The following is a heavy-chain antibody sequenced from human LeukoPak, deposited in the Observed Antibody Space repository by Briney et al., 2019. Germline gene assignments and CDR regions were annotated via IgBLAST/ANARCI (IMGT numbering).Heavy chain of an antibody. CDR1: GGSISSYY. CDR3: VRGIAAAVLYFDY. J-gene: IGHJ4*02. CDR2: IYYTGST. Sequence: KPSETLSLTCTVSGGSISSYYWSWIRQPPGKGLEWIGYIYYTGSTKYNPSLKSRVTISVDTSKNQFSLKLRSVTAADTAVYYFVRGIAAAVLYFDYWGQGTLVTVSS. V-gene: IGHV4-59*01. D-gene: IGHD6-13*01.